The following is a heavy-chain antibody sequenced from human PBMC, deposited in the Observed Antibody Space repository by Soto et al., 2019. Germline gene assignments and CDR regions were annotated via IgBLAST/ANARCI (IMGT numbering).Heavy chain of an antibody. J-gene: IGHJ6*03. Sequence: EVQLVESGGGLVKPGGSLRLSCAASGFTFSNAWMSWVRQAPGKGLERVGRIKSKTDGGTTDYAAPVKGRFTISRDDSKNTLYLQMNSLKTEDTAVYYCTTEAQGYYYYYMDVWGKGTTVTVSS. CDR1: GFTFSNAW. CDR2: IKSKTDGGTT. V-gene: IGHV3-15*01. CDR3: TTEAQGYYYYYMDV.